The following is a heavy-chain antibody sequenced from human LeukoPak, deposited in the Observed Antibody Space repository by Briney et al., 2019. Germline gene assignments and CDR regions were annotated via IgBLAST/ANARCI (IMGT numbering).Heavy chain of an antibody. D-gene: IGHD4-17*01. J-gene: IGHJ4*02. V-gene: IGHV3-23*01. CDR3: AKGDGYGDYVGGLFDY. CDR2: ISGSGGST. Sequence: PGGSLRLSCSASGFTFSSYAMSWVRQAPGKGLEWVSAISGSGGSTYYADSVKGRFTISRDNSKNTLYLQMNSLRAEDTAVYYCAKGDGYGDYVGGLFDYWGQGTLVTVSS. CDR1: GFTFSSYA.